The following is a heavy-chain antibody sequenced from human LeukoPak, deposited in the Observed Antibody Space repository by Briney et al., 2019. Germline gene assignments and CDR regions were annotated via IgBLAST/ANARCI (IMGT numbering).Heavy chain of an antibody. J-gene: IGHJ4*02. D-gene: IGHD3-22*01. V-gene: IGHV1-46*01. CDR3: ARDCYDSSGYSIGDY. CDR1: GYTFTSYY. CDR2: INPSGGST. Sequence: ASVKVSCTASGYTFTSYYMHWVRQAPGQGLEWMGIINPSGGSTSYAQKFQGRVTMTRDTSTSTVYMELSSLRSEDTAVYYCARDCYDSSGYSIGDYWGQGTLVTVSS.